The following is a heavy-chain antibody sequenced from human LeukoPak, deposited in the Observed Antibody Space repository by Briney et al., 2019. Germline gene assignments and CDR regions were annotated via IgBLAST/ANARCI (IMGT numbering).Heavy chain of an antibody. D-gene: IGHD1-20*01. CDR2: IYTSGST. V-gene: IGHV4-4*07. J-gene: IGHJ4*02. CDR3: ARDSPYNWNDVNYFDY. CDR1: GGSISSYY. Sequence: SETLSLTCTVSGGSISSYYWSWIRQPAGKGLEWVGRIYTSGSTNYNPSLKSRVTMSVDTSKNQFSLKLSSVTAADTAVYYCARDSPYNWNDVNYFDYWGQGTLVTVSS.